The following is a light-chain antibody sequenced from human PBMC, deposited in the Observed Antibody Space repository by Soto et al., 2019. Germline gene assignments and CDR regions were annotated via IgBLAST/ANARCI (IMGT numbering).Light chain of an antibody. CDR3: QQYNNWPTWT. Sequence: EIVMTQSPATLSVSPGARATLSCRASQSVSSNLAWYQQKPGQATRLLIYGASTRATGIPARFSGSGSGTEFTLTISSLPSEDFAVYYCQQYNNWPTWTFGQGTKVEIK. CDR2: GAS. V-gene: IGKV3-15*01. CDR1: QSVSSN. J-gene: IGKJ1*01.